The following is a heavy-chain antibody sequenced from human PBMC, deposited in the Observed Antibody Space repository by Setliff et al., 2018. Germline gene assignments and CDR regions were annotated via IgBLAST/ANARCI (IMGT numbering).Heavy chain of an antibody. D-gene: IGHD6-13*01. J-gene: IGHJ3*02. V-gene: IGHV1-3*01. CDR3: ARSSLLSEQQSDAFDI. Sequence: GASVKVSCKASGYTFTSYAMHWVRQAPGQRLEWMGWINAGNGNTKYSQKFQGRVTITRDTSASTAYMELSSLRSEDTAVYYCARSSLLSEQQSDAFDIWGQGTMVTVSS. CDR1: GYTFTSYA. CDR2: INAGNGNT.